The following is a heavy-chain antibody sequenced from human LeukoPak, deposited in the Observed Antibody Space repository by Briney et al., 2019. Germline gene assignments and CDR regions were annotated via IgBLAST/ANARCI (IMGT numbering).Heavy chain of an antibody. CDR1: GYTFTSYG. CDR3: VRDESVFDI. J-gene: IGHJ3*02. CDR2: ISGYDGNT. V-gene: IGHV1-18*01. D-gene: IGHD5/OR15-5a*01. Sequence: ASVKVSCKASGYTFTSYGISWVRQAPGQGLEWMGWISGYDGNTSHAQRFQGRVTMTTDTSTSTTYMELRSLRSDDTAMYYCVRDESVFDIWGQGTMVTVSS.